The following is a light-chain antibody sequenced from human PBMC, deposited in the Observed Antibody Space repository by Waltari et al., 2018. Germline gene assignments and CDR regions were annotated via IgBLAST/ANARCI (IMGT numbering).Light chain of an antibody. J-gene: IGLJ2*01. CDR1: NSNIKINY. CDR3: AAWDDSLSGPI. Sequence: QSVLTQPPSTSGTPGQRVTISCSGSNSNIKINYVTWYHQLPGTAPKLPMYMNSRRPSGVSDRFSGSNSGTAASLAISGLRSEDEGDYYCAAWDDSLSGPIFGGGTRLTVL. CDR2: MNS. V-gene: IGLV1-47*01.